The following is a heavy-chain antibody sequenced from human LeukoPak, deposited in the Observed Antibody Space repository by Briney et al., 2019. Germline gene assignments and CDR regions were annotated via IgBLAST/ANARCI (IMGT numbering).Heavy chain of an antibody. CDR1: GGTFSSYA. Sequence: SVKVSCKASGGTFSSYAISWVRQAPGQGLEWMGGIIPIFGTASYAQKFQGRVTMTRDMSTSTVYMELSSLRSEDTAVYYCARAGNVRGFDYWGQGTLVTVSS. V-gene: IGHV1-69*05. J-gene: IGHJ4*02. D-gene: IGHD3-10*02. CDR3: ARAGNVRGFDY. CDR2: IIPIFGTA.